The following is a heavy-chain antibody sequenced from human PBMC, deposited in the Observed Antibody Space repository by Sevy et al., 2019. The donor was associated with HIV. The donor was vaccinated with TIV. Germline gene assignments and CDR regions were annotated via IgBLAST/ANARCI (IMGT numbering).Heavy chain of an antibody. V-gene: IGHV4-38-2*02. J-gene: IGHJ1*01. CDR2: IYHSGST. CDR3: AKDGTQWLAAYFHH. CDR1: GYSISSGYY. D-gene: IGHD6-19*01. Sequence: SETLSLTCTVSGYSISSGYYWGWIRQPPGKELEWIGSIYHSGSTYYNPSLKSRVTISVDTSRNQFSLRLSSVTAADTAVYYCAKDGTQWLAAYFHHWGQGTLVTVSS.